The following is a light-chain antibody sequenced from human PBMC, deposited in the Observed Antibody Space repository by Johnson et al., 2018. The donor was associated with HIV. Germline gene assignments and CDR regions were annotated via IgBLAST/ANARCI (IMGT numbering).Light chain of an antibody. CDR1: SSNVGSSF. V-gene: IGLV1-51*01. CDR2: DNN. J-gene: IGLJ1*01. CDR3: GTWDSSLSVYV. Sequence: QPVLTQPPSVSAAPGQTVTISCSGSSSNVGSSFVSWYRQVPGTAPKLLIYDNNKRPSGIPGRFSGSKSGPSATLGITGLQTGDEADYYCGTWDSSLSVYVFGTGTKGTVL.